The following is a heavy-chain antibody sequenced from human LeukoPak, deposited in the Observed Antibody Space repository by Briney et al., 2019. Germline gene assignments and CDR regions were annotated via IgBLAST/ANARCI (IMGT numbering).Heavy chain of an antibody. CDR2: ISGSGGST. Sequence: PGGSLRLSCAASGFTFSSYAMSWVRQAPGKGLEWVSAISGSGGSTYYADSVKGRFTISRDNSKNTLYLQMNSLRAEDTAVYYCAKDPTITIFGARNWFDPWGQGTLVTVSS. V-gene: IGHV3-23*01. CDR3: AKDPTITIFGARNWFDP. CDR1: GFTFSSYA. J-gene: IGHJ5*02. D-gene: IGHD3-3*01.